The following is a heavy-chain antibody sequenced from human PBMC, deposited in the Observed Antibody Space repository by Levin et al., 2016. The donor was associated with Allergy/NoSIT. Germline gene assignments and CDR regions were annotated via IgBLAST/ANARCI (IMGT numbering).Heavy chain of an antibody. D-gene: IGHD6-13*01. J-gene: IGHJ4*02. Sequence: GSLRLSCTVSGGSISSYYWSWIRQPAGKGLEWIGRIYTSGSTNYNPSLKSRVTMSVDTSKNHFSLKLRSVTAADTAVYYCARQGSIRQQLPYSWGQGTLVTVSS. CDR1: GGSISSYY. CDR3: ARQGSIRQQLPYS. CDR2: IYTSGST. V-gene: IGHV4-4*07.